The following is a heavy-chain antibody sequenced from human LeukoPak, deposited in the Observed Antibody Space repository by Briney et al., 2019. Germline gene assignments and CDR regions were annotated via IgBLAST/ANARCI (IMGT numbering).Heavy chain of an antibody. V-gene: IGHV4-34*01. CDR2: INHSGST. CDR1: GGSFSGYY. Sequence: PSETLSLTCAVYGGSFSGYYWSWIRQPPGKGLEWIGEINHSGSTNYNPSLKSRVTISVDTSKNQFSLKLSSVTATDTAVYYCARGPYNYDSSSRQKGDAFDIWGQGTMVTVSS. D-gene: IGHD3-22*01. J-gene: IGHJ3*02. CDR3: ARGPYNYDSSSRQKGDAFDI.